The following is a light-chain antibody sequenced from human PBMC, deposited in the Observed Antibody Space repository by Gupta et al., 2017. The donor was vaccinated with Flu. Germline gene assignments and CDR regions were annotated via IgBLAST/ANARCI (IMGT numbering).Light chain of an antibody. CDR1: QSLVYSDGNTY. CDR2: KVS. Sequence: DVVMTQSPLSLPVTLGQPASISCRSSQSLVYSDGNTYLNWFQQRPGQSPRRLIYKVSNRDSGVPDRFSGSGSGTDCTLKISRVEAEEVGVYYCMQGTHWHYPHYSFGQGTKLEIK. V-gene: IGKV2-30*01. J-gene: IGKJ2*03. CDR3: MQGTHWHYPHYS.